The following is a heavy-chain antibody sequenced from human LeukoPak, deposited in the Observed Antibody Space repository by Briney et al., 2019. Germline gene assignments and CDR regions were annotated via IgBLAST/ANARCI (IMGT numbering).Heavy chain of an antibody. V-gene: IGHV4-59*01. CDR2: IYYSGST. D-gene: IGHD3-9*01. J-gene: IGHJ5*02. Sequence: SETLSLTCTVSGGSISSYYWSWIRQPPGKGLEWIGYIYYSGSTNYNPSLKSRVTISVDTSKNQFSLKLSSVTAADTAVYYCARRALRYIDWLLKEAWFDPWGQGTLVTVSS. CDR3: ARRALRYIDWLLKEAWFDP. CDR1: GGSISSYY.